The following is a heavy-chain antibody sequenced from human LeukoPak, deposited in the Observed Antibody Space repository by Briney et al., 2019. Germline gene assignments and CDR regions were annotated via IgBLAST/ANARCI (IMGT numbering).Heavy chain of an antibody. CDR1: GFTFSSYA. J-gene: IGHJ5*02. CDR3: ARERHWEPQNWFDP. D-gene: IGHD1-26*01. CDR2: IRSDGNNK. Sequence: GGSLRLPRAASGFTFSSYAMHWVRQAPGKGLEWVAIIRSDGNNKYYADSVEGRFTISRDTSKNTLFLQMNSLRAEDTAVYYCARERHWEPQNWFDPWGQGTLVTVSS. V-gene: IGHV3-30*02.